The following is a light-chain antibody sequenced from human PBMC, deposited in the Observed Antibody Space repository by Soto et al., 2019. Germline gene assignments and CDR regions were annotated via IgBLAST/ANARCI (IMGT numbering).Light chain of an antibody. Sequence: QSALTQPASVSGSPGQSITISCTGTSSDIGGYNYVSWYQQHPGKAPKLMIYEVSNRTSGVSNRFSGSKSGNTASLTISGLQAEDEADYYCSSFRSTTTLFGGGTKLTVL. CDR2: EVS. CDR1: SSDIGGYNY. V-gene: IGLV2-14*01. CDR3: SSFRSTTTL. J-gene: IGLJ2*01.